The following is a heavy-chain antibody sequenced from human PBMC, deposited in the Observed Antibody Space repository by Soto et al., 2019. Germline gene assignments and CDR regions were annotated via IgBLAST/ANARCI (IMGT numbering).Heavy chain of an antibody. CDR2: ISGSGGST. J-gene: IGHJ5*02. Sequence: EVQLLESGGGLVQPGGSLRLSCAASGFTFSSYAMSWVRQAPGKGLEWVSAISGSGGSTYYADSVKGRFTISRDNSKNTLYLQMNSLRAEDTAVYYCAKPDYGDYPIPNNWFDPWGQGTLVTVSS. V-gene: IGHV3-23*01. D-gene: IGHD4-17*01. CDR1: GFTFSSYA. CDR3: AKPDYGDYPIPNNWFDP.